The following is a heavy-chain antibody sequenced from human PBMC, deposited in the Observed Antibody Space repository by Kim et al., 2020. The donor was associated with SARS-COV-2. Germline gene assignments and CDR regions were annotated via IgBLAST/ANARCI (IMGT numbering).Heavy chain of an antibody. V-gene: IGHV4-59*08. D-gene: IGHD6-6*01. J-gene: IGHJ3*02. Sequence: NHHPTLTRRVTISVDTSKNQFALTLSSVTAADTAVYYCARRPSILDAFDIWGQGTMVTVSS. CDR3: ARRPSILDAFDI.